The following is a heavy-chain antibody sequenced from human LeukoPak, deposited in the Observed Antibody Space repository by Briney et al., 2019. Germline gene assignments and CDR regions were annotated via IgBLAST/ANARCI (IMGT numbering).Heavy chain of an antibody. V-gene: IGHV4-59*12. CDR3: ARDLGVKFDY. J-gene: IGHJ4*02. CDR1: GGSISSYY. CDR2: IYYSGST. Sequence: SETLSLTCTVSGGSISSYYWSWIRQPPGKGLEWIGYIYYSGSTNYNPSLKSRVTISVDTSKNQFSLKLSSVTAADTAVYYCARDLGVKFDYWGQGTLVTVSS. D-gene: IGHD3-10*01.